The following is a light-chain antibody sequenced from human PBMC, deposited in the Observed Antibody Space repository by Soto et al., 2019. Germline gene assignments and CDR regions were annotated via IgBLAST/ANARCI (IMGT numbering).Light chain of an antibody. CDR1: SFNIGSND. Sequence: QSALSQPPSASAAPGQKVTISCSGSSFNIGSNDVNWYQQLPGTAPKLLIYTNTQRPSGVPDRFSGSKSGTSASLAISGLQSEDEADYFCAAWDDSLNALLFGGGTQLTVL. CDR2: TNT. J-gene: IGLJ2*01. CDR3: AAWDDSLNALL. V-gene: IGLV1-44*01.